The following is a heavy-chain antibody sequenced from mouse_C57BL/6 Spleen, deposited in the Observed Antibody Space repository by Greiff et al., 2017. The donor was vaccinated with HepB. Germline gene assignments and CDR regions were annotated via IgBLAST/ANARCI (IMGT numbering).Heavy chain of an antibody. Sequence: QVQLQQPGAELVKPGASVKLSCKASGYTFTSYWMHWVKQGPGQGLEWIGMIHPNSGSANYNEKFKSKATLTVDKSSSTAYMQLSSLTSEDSAVYYCARSYDYGDYWGQGTTLTVSS. V-gene: IGHV1-64*01. CDR3: ARSYDYGDY. D-gene: IGHD2-4*01. J-gene: IGHJ2*01. CDR2: IHPNSGSA. CDR1: GYTFTSYW.